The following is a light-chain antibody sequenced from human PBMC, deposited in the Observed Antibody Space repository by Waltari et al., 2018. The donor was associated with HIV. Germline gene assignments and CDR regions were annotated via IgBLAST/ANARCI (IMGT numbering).Light chain of an antibody. V-gene: IGLV2-18*02. CDR3: SSYSATNTVV. CDR2: EVT. Sequence: KLLIYEVTNRPSGVPGRFSASKSGTTASLTIAGLQAGDEGDYYCSSYSATNTVVFGGGTKLTVL. J-gene: IGLJ2*01.